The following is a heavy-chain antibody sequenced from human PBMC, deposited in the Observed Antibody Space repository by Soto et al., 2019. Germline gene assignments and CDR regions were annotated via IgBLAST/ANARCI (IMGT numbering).Heavy chain of an antibody. J-gene: IGHJ4*02. CDR1: GFSFSSSS. D-gene: IGHD3-10*01. CDR3: ASGPSYYGSGSYYPFDY. Sequence: EVQLVESGGGLVKPGGSLRLSCAGSGFSFSSSSMNWVRQAPGKRLEWVSSISSTSDYIYYADSVKGRFTISRDNAKNSLHLDMNHLTAKEQAVYHCASGPSYYGSGSYYPFDYWGQGTLVTVSS. V-gene: IGHV3-21*01. CDR2: ISSTSDYI.